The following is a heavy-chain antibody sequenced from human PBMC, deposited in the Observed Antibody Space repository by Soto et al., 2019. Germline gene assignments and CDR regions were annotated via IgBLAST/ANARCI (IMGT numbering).Heavy chain of an antibody. D-gene: IGHD4-4*01. CDR1: GFTFNAYA. CDR3: ARVASDYINSVDH. Sequence: LVQPGGSLRLSCAASGFTFNAYAMTWVRQAPGKGLEWVSAIGGSGGNRYYAASVKGRFTISRDNSKDTVDLQMSSLRVEDTAVYYCARVASDYINSVDHWGQGILVTVSS. CDR2: IGGSGGNR. V-gene: IGHV3-23*01. J-gene: IGHJ4*02.